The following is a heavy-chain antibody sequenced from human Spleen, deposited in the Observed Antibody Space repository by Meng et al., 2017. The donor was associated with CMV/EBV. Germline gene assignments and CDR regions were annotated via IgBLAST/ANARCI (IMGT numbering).Heavy chain of an antibody. CDR3: ARAMTTVTTWVDY. V-gene: IGHV4-34*09. J-gene: IGHJ4*02. CDR1: GGSFSGYF. CDR2: INHSGNT. D-gene: IGHD4-17*01. Sequence: LRLSCAVYGGSFSGYFWSWIRQPPGKGLEWIGEINHSGNTNYNPSLKSRITISVDTSKNQFSLKLSSVTAADTAVYYCARAMTTVTTWVDYWGQGTLVTVSS.